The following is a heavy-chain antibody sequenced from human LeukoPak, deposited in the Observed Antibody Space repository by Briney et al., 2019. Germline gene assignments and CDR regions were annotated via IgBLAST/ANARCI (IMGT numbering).Heavy chain of an antibody. Sequence: PGGSLRLSCAASGFTFSSYSMNWVRQAPGKGLEWVSYICSSSSTIYYAASVKGRFTISRDNAKNSLYLQMNSLRAEDTAVYYCARDDTIQGSSSWYVYFQHWGQGTLVTVSS. CDR3: ARDDTIQGSSSWYVYFQH. V-gene: IGHV3-48*01. CDR2: ICSSSSTI. CDR1: GFTFSSYS. D-gene: IGHD6-13*01. J-gene: IGHJ1*01.